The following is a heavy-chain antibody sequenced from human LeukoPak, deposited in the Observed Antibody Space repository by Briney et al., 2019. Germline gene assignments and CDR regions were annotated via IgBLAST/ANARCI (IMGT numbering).Heavy chain of an antibody. CDR1: GFTFNSYA. CDR2: ISYDGSNK. CDR3: ARQAARPYDY. J-gene: IGHJ4*02. Sequence: HPGGSLRLSCAVSGFTFNSYAMYWVCQAPGKGLEWVAVISYDGSNKYYADSVKGRFTISRDNSKNTLYLQMNSLRTEDTAVFYCARQAARPYDYWGQGTLVTVSS. V-gene: IGHV3-30-3*01. D-gene: IGHD6-6*01.